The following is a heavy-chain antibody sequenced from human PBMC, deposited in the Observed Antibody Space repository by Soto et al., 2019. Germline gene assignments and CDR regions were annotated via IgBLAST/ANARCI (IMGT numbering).Heavy chain of an antibody. CDR1: GFTFSSYG. CDR2: IWYDGSNK. CDR3: ARDGGSGWFPYYYYGMDV. J-gene: IGHJ6*02. D-gene: IGHD6-19*01. Sequence: GGSRRLSCAASGFTFSSYGMHWVRQAPGKGLEWVAVIWYDGSNKYYADSVKGRFTISRDNSKNTLYLQMNSLRAEDTAVYYCARDGGSGWFPYYYYGMDVWGQGTTVTVSS. V-gene: IGHV3-33*01.